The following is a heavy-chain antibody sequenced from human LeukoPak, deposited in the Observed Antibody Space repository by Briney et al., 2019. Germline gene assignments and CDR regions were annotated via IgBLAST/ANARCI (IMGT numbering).Heavy chain of an antibody. Sequence: SETLSLTCTVSGGSISSSSYYWGWIRQPPGKGLEWIGSIYYSGSTYYNPSLKSRVTISVDTSKNQFSLKLSSVTAADTAVYYCAGRIKQWLVLGGWFDPWGQGTLVTVSS. CDR1: GGSISSSSYY. CDR3: AGRIKQWLVLGGWFDP. J-gene: IGHJ5*02. V-gene: IGHV4-39*01. D-gene: IGHD6-19*01. CDR2: IYYSGST.